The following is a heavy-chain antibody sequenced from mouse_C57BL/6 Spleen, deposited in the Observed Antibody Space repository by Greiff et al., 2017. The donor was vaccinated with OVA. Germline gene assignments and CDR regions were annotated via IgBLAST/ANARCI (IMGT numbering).Heavy chain of an antibody. Sequence: QVQLQQSGAELVKPGASVKISCKASGYAFSSYWMNWVKQRPGKGLEWIGQIYPGDGDTNYNGKFKGKATLTADKSTSTEERKSSSLTSEDSAVYCCARGGGYGSYWYCDVWGTGTTVTVSS. D-gene: IGHD2-2*01. CDR1: GYAFSSYW. CDR3: ARGGGYGSYWYCDV. V-gene: IGHV1-80*01. J-gene: IGHJ1*03. CDR2: IYPGDGDT.